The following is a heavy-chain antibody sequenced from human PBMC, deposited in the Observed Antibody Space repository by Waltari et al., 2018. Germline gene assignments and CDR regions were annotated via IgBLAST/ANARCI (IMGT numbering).Heavy chain of an antibody. D-gene: IGHD3-22*01. V-gene: IGHV4-59*08. J-gene: IGHJ4*02. CDR1: GDLPSSDQ. Sequence: HVQLQASGPRLVRPSETLSLTCTVSGDLPSSDQWTWIRQAPGKALDWIAYPRNTGATKCPPSLESRVTVSAVTSKKQFSLRLTSVTAADTAVYYCARLPTKYYDSLGWGFFDQWDQGILVTVSS. CDR2: PRNTGAT. CDR3: ARLPTKYYDSLGWGFFDQ.